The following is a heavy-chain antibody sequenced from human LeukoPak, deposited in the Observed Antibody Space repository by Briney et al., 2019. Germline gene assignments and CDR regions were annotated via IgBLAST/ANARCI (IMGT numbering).Heavy chain of an antibody. J-gene: IGHJ4*02. Sequence: GGSLRLSCAASGFTFDDYGMSWVRQAPGKGLEWVSSISSSSSYIYYADSVKGRFTISRDNAKNSLYLQMNSLRAEDTAVYYCAREASHHYDFWSGYPDHWGQGTLVTVSS. V-gene: IGHV3-21*01. CDR2: ISSSSSYI. D-gene: IGHD3-3*01. CDR3: AREASHHYDFWSGYPDH. CDR1: GFTFDDYG.